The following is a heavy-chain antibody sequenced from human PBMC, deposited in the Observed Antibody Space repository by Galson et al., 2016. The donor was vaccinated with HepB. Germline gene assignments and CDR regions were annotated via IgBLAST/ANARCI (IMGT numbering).Heavy chain of an antibody. CDR2: IDAGNDNT. V-gene: IGHV1-3*01. J-gene: IGHJ6*02. D-gene: IGHD3-9*01. Sequence: QSGAEVKKPGESLKVSCKASGYTFNNFALHWVRQAPGQSLEWMGWIDAGNDNTRYSEKFQDRFTITRDTSATTAYMHLSSLRSEDTAVYYCARDPVFDGKTFLGAYYGMDVWGQGTTVTVSS. CDR1: GYTFNNFA. CDR3: ARDPVFDGKTFLGAYYGMDV.